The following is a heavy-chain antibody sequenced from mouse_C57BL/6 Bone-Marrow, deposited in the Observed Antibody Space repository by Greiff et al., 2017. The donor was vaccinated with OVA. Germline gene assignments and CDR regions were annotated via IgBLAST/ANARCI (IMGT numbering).Heavy chain of an antibody. CDR2: IDPANGDT. D-gene: IGHD2-1*01. Sequence: EVQLQQSGAELVRPGASVKLSCTASGFNIKDDYMHWVKQRPEQGLEWIGWIDPANGDTGYASKVQGQATIPADTSSNTAYLQLSSLTSEDTAVYYCTTSYGIFDYWGQGTTLTVSS. J-gene: IGHJ2*01. CDR3: TTSYGIFDY. V-gene: IGHV14-4*01. CDR1: GFNIKDDY.